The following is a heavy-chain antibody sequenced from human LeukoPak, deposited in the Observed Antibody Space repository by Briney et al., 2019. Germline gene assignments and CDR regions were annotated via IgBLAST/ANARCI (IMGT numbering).Heavy chain of an antibody. CDR1: GGTFSSYA. CDR2: IIPILGIA. J-gene: IGHJ4*02. Sequence: GASVKVSCKASGGTFSSYAISWVRQAPGQGLEWMGRIIPILGIANYAQKFQGRVTITADKSTSTAYMELSSLRSEDTAVYYAAVAGPYGGKIGQAEPAFDYWGQGTLVTVSS. CDR3: AVAGPYGGKIGQAEPAFDY. V-gene: IGHV1-69*04. D-gene: IGHD4-23*01.